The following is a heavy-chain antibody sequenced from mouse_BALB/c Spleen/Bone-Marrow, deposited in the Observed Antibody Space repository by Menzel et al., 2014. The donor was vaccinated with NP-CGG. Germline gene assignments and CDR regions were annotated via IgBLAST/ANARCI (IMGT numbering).Heavy chain of an antibody. Sequence: QQXGAELVKPGASVKLSCTASGFNIXDTYMHWVKQRPEQGLEWXXXIDPANGNTKYDPKFQGKATITADTSSNTAYLQLSSLTSEDTAVYYCARGGNYFYYWGQGTTLTVSS. J-gene: IGHJ2*01. V-gene: IGHV14-3*02. CDR3: ARGGNYFYY. CDR2: IDPANGNT. CDR1: GFNIXDTY.